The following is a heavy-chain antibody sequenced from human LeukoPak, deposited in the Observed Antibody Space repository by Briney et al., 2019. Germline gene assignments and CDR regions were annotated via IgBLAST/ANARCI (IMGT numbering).Heavy chain of an antibody. CDR2: ISSDGSNK. J-gene: IGHJ4*02. Sequence: PGRSLRLSCAASGFTFTGYAMLWVRQAPGKGLEWVAVISSDGSNKYYADSVRGRFTISRVNSKNTVDLQMNSLRAEDTAVYYCARASAWAPFDYWGQGTLVTVSS. CDR3: ARASAWAPFDY. CDR1: GFTFTGYA. V-gene: IGHV3-30*04. D-gene: IGHD2-2*01.